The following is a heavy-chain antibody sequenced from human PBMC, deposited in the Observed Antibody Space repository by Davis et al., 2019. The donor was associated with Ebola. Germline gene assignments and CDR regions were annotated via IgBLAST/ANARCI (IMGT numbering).Heavy chain of an antibody. V-gene: IGHV4-30-4*01. D-gene: IGHD6-19*01. CDR1: GGSISNGDYY. Sequence: SETLSLTCTVSGGSISNGDYYWSWIRQPPGKGLEWIGFFFYIGSTYYNPSLKSRVSISVDTSKNQFSLKVSSVTAADTAIYYCVRPRKSGGWFSTDLWGQGILVTVSS. CDR2: FFYIGST. CDR3: VRPRKSGGWFSTDL. J-gene: IGHJ5*02.